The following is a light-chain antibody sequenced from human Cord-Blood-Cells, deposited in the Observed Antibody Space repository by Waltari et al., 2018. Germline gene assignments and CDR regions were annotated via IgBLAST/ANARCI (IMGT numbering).Light chain of an antibody. CDR3: QQSYSTPFT. J-gene: IGKJ3*01. V-gene: IGKV1-39*01. Sequence: TITCLASQSISSYLNWYQQKPGKAPKLLIYAASSLQSGVPSRFSGSGSGTDFTLTISSLQPEDFATYYCQQSYSTPFTFGPGTKVDIK. CDR2: AAS. CDR1: QSISSY.